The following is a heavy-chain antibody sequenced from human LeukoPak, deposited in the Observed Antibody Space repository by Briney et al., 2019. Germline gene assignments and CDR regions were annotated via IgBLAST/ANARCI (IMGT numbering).Heavy chain of an antibody. V-gene: IGHV1-2*02. D-gene: IGHD3-10*01. CDR2: INPNSGGT. Sequence: GASVKVSCKASGYTFTGYYMHWVRQAPGQGLEWMGWINPNSGGTNYAQKFQGRVTMTRDTPISTAYMELSRLRSDDTAVYYCASISSGSYTNYYYYYMDVWGKGTTVTVSS. J-gene: IGHJ6*03. CDR3: ASISSGSYTNYYYYYMDV. CDR1: GYTFTGYY.